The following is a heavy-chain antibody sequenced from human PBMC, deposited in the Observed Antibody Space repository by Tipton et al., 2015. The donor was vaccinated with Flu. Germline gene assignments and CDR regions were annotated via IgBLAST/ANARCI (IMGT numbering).Heavy chain of an antibody. CDR3: ARLTYYYGSGTSNY. J-gene: IGHJ4*02. Sequence: TLSLTCAVSGYSISSGYYWGWIRQPPGKGLEWIGSIYRSGTTYYNPSLKSRVTISVVTSKTQFSLNLSSVTAADTAVYYCARLTYYYGSGTSNYWGQGTLVTVSS. V-gene: IGHV4-38-2*01. CDR1: GYSISSGYY. D-gene: IGHD3-10*01. CDR2: IYRSGTT.